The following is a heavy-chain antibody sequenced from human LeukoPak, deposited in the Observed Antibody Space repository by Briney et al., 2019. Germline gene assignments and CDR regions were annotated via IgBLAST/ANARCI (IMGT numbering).Heavy chain of an antibody. V-gene: IGHV4-30-4*01. Sequence: SSQTLSLTCTVSGGSISSGDYYWSWIRQPPGKGLEWIGYIYYSGSTYYNPSLKTRVTISVDTSKNQFSLRLSSVTAADTAVYYCAKTYYYDSSGEVILPWAGNTFDYWGQGTLVTVSS. CDR2: IYYSGST. D-gene: IGHD3-22*01. CDR3: AKTYYYDSSGEVILPWAGNTFDY. CDR1: GGSISSGDYY. J-gene: IGHJ4*02.